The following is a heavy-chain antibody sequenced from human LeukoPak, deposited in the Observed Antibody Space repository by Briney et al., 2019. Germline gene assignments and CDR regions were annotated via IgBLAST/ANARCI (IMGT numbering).Heavy chain of an antibody. J-gene: IGHJ4*02. CDR1: GFSFSDYY. CDR3: ASLGSLRGLILHDY. Sequence: PGGSLRLSCAVSGFSFSDYYMNWIRQAPGKGLEWVSYISSSSDYTNYADSVKGRFTISRDNAKNSLYLQMNSLRAEDTAVYYCASLGSLRGLILHDYWGQGTLVTVSS. CDR2: ISSSSDYT. D-gene: IGHD3-10*01. V-gene: IGHV3-11*03.